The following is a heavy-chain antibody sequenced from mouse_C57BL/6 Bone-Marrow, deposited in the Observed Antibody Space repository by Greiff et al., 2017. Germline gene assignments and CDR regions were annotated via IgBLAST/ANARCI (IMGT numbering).Heavy chain of an antibody. CDR1: GFTFSDYG. CDR2: ISSGSSTI. Sequence: EVKLVESGGGLVKPGGSLKLSCAASGFTFSDYGMHWVRQAPEKGLEWVAYISSGSSTIYYADTVKGRFTISRDNAKNTLLLQMTSLRSEDTAMYYCARVGGCYAMDYWGQGTSVTVSS. D-gene: IGHD1-1*02. V-gene: IGHV5-17*01. J-gene: IGHJ4*01. CDR3: ARVGGCYAMDY.